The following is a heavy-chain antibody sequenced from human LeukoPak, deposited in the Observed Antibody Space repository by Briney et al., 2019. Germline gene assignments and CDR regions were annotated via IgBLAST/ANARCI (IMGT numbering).Heavy chain of an antibody. CDR2: ISSSSSYI. CDR1: GFTFSSYS. V-gene: IGHV3-21*01. CDR3: ARATRSYVDY. Sequence: GGSLRLSCAASGFTFSSYSMNWVRQAPGNGLEWVSSISSSSSYIYYADSLKGRFTIPRDNAKTSLYLQMNSLRAEDTAVYYCARATRSYVDYWGQGTLVTVSS. J-gene: IGHJ4*02.